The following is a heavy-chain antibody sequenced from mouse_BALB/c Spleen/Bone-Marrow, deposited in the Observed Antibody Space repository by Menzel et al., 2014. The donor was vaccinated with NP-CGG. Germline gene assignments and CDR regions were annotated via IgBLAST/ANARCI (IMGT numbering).Heavy chain of an antibody. D-gene: IGHD2-14*01. J-gene: IGHJ4*01. CDR2: ISGYYGDA. CDR1: GYTFTDHA. Sequence: QVQLKASGAKLVRPGVSVKISCKGSGYTFTDHAMHWVKRSHAKSLEWIGLISGYYGDAIYNQKFKGKATMTVDKSSSTAYMELARLTSEDSAIYYCARSGKVRNAMDYWGQGTSVTVSS. CDR3: ARSGKVRNAMDY. V-gene: IGHV1S137*01.